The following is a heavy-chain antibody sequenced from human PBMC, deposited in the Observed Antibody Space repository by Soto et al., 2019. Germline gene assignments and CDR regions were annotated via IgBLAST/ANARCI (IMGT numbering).Heavy chain of an antibody. CDR2: ISYDGSNK. CDR3: AKDGLSYYDFWSGYTPRPPPEYYMDV. D-gene: IGHD3-3*01. V-gene: IGHV3-30*18. Sequence: GGSLRLSCAASGFTFSSYGMHWVRQAPGKGLEWVAVISYDGSNKYYADSVKGRFTISRDNSKNTLYLQMNSLRAEDTAVYYCAKDGLSYYDFWSGYTPRPPPEYYMDVWGKGTTVTVSS. J-gene: IGHJ6*03. CDR1: GFTFSSYG.